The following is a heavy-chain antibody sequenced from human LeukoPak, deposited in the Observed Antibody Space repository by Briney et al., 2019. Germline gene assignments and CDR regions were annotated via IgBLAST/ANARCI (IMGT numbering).Heavy chain of an antibody. J-gene: IGHJ4*02. CDR3: ARGDSSGYYYFDY. D-gene: IGHD3-22*01. V-gene: IGHV1-8*03. CDR1: GYTFPSYD. Sequence: ASVQVSCKASGYTFPSYDINWVRQATGQGREWMGWMNPNSGNTGYAQKFQGRVTITRNTSISTAYMELSSLRSEDTAVYYCARGDSSGYYYFDYWGQGTLVTVSS. CDR2: MNPNSGNT.